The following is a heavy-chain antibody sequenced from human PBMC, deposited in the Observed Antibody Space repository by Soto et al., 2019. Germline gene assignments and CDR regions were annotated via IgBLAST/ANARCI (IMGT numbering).Heavy chain of an antibody. CDR2: IYSGGST. J-gene: IGHJ6*02. V-gene: IGHV3-53*02. D-gene: IGHD3-3*01. CDR1: GFTVSSNY. Sequence: EVQLVETGGGLIQPGGSLRLSCAASGFTVSSNYMSWVRQAPGKGLEWVSVIYSGGSTYYADSVKGRFTISRDNSKNTLYLQMNSLRDEDTAVYYCARVMGEGKFLSLGMDVWGQGTTVTVSS. CDR3: ARVMGEGKFLSLGMDV.